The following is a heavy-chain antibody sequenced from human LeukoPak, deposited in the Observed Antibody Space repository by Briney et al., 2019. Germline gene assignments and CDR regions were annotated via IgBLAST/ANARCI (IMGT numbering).Heavy chain of an antibody. V-gene: IGHV3-23*01. D-gene: IGHD3-9*01. CDR2: ISGSGAT. CDR3: TRDLMDYDVSTGLHHYYMDV. J-gene: IGHJ6*02. Sequence: GGSLRLSCAASGFTFSTSAMTWVRQAPGKGLEWVSGISGSGATDYADSVKGRFTISRDNSKNTLYLQINSLRAEDTAVYYCTRDLMDYDVSTGLHHYYMDVWGQGTTVTVSS. CDR1: GFTFSTSA.